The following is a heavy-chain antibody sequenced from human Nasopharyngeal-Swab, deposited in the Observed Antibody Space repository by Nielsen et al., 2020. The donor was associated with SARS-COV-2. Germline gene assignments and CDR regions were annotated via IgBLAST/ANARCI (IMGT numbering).Heavy chain of an antibody. V-gene: IGHV4-34*01. D-gene: IGHD1/OR15-1a*01. CDR3: ARVRRGLTNWYFDL. CDR1: GGSFSGYY. CDR2: INHSGST. J-gene: IGHJ2*01. Sequence: SETLSLTCAVYGGSFSGYYWSWIRQPRGKGLEWIGEINHSGSTNYNPSLKSRVTISVDTSKNQFSLKLSSVTAADTAVYYCARVRRGLTNWYFDLWGRGTLVTVSS.